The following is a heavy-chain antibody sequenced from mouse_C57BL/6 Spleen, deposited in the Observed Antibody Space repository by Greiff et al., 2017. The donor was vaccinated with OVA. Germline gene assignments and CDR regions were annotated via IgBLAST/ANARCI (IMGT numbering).Heavy chain of an antibody. D-gene: IGHD2-5*01. V-gene: IGHV1-53*01. CDR2: INPSNGGT. CDR1: GYTFTSYW. CDR3: ASEGSYYSNYVNFDY. J-gene: IGHJ2*01. Sequence: QVHVKQPGTELVKPGASVKLSCKASGYTFTSYWMHWVKQRPGQGLEWIGNINPSNGGTNYNEKFKSKATLTVDKSSSTAYMQLSSLTSEDSAVYYCASEGSYYSNYVNFDYWGQGTTLTVSS.